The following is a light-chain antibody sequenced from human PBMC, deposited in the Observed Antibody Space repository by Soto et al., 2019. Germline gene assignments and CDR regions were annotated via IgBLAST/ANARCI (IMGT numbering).Light chain of an antibody. Sequence: DIQMTQSPSTLSASIGDRVTITCRASQSFSSWLAWYQQKPGKAPKLLIYKTSSLESGVPSRFSGSASGTEFTLTISSLQPDDFATYYCQQYSSPPWTFGQGTEVELK. J-gene: IGKJ1*01. CDR1: QSFSSW. V-gene: IGKV1-5*03. CDR3: QQYSSPPWT. CDR2: KTS.